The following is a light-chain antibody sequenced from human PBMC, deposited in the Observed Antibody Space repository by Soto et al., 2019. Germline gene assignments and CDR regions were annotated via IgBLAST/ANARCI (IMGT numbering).Light chain of an antibody. V-gene: IGKV1-16*02. J-gene: IGKJ1*01. CDR2: AAF. CDR3: QQYKSYPWT. Sequence: SEVIGNSLGWFQQKPGKAPETLIFAAFSLQSGVTSKFSGSGSGTHFTLTINSLQPEDFATYYCQQYKSYPWTFGQGTKVDIK. CDR1: EVIGNS.